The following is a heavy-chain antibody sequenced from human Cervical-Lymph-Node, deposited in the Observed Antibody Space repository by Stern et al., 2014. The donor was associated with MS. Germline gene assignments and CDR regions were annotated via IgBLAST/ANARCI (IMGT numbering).Heavy chain of an antibody. Sequence: QVQLQESGPGLVKPSQTLSLTCTVSGGSISSGDNYWSWIRPPPGKGPEWIGYIHYSGGTYFNPSLKSRATISADTSKNQFSLKLNSMTAADTAVYYCARVPDYGDAFFDYWGQGILVTVSS. CDR1: GGSISSGDNY. D-gene: IGHD4-17*01. CDR3: ARVPDYGDAFFDY. J-gene: IGHJ4*02. CDR2: IHYSGGT. V-gene: IGHV4-30-4*01.